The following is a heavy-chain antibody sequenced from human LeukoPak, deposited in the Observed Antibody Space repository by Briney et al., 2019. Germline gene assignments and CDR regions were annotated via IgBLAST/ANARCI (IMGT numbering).Heavy chain of an antibody. Sequence: SENLSLTRAVSGGSIISCNWWSWVRQPPGKGRDGIGEIHHSGSTNYNPSLKSLVTISVDKSRNHFYLKLSSVHAADTAVYYCARECRDGYNPRAGGNWLDPWGEGTMVTASS. CDR2: IHHSGST. CDR3: ARECRDGYNPRAGGNWLDP. D-gene: IGHD5-24*01. CDR1: GGSIISCNW. V-gene: IGHV4-4*02. J-gene: IGHJ5*02.